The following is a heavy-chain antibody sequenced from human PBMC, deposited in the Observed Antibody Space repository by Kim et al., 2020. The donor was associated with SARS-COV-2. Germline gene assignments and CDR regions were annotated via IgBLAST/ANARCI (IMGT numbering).Heavy chain of an antibody. J-gene: IGHJ5*02. D-gene: IGHD6-19*01. V-gene: IGHV3-15*01. CDR3: TTGYSSGWYGEDWFDP. CDR2: IKSKTDGGTT. Sequence: GGSLRLSCAASGFTFSNAWMSWVRQAPGKGLEWVGRIKSKTDGGTTDYAAPVKGRFTISRDDSKNTLYLQMNSLKTEDTAVYYCTTGYSSGWYGEDWFDPWGQGTLVTVYS. CDR1: GFTFSNAW.